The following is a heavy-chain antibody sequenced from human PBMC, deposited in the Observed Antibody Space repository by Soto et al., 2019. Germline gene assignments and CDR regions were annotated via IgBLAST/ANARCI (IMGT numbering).Heavy chain of an antibody. CDR1: GFTFSTYW. J-gene: IGHJ4*02. CDR2: IKQDGSEN. V-gene: IGHV3-7*01. CDR3: ARDRGYCSGGTCSSVLDY. D-gene: IGHD2-15*01. Sequence: EVQLVESGVGLVQPGGSLRLSCAASGFTFSTYWMNWVRQAPGNGLEWGSNIKQDGSENYYVDSVKGRFTISRDHGKNSLYLQMNSLSAEGTAVYYCARDRGYCSGGTCSSVLDYWGQGNLVTVSS.